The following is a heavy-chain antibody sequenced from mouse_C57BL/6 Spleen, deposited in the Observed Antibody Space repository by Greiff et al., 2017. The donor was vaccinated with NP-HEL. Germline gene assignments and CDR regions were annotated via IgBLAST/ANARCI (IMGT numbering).Heavy chain of an antibody. D-gene: IGHD1-1*01. CDR1: GFTFSDYG. V-gene: IGHV5-17*01. J-gene: IGHJ2*01. CDR3: ARDPGSSHFDY. CDR2: ISSGSSTI. Sequence: EVHLVESGGGLVKPGGSLKLSCAASGFTFSDYGMHWVRQAPEKGLEWVAYISSGSSTIYYADTVKGRFTISRDNAKNTLFLQMTSLRSEDTAMYYCARDPGSSHFDYWGQGTTLTVSS.